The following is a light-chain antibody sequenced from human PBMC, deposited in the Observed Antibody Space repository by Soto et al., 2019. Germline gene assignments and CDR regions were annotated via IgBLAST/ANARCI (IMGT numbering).Light chain of an antibody. CDR2: NAF. CDR3: QRYNGTPLT. Sequence: EIVMTQSPATLSVSPGEGVTISCRASQGVGRTLAWYQQKPGQTPRLLIYNAFTRDSGIPSRFSGSGSGTEFTLTINSLQSEDSAVYYCQRYNGTPLTFGGGTKVEVK. CDR1: QGVGRT. V-gene: IGKV3-15*01. J-gene: IGKJ4*01.